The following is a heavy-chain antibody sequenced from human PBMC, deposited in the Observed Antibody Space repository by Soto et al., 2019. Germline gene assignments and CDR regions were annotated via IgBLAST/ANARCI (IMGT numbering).Heavy chain of an antibody. D-gene: IGHD4-4*01. CDR3: TTGGTDNYECFDY. J-gene: IGHJ4*02. V-gene: IGHV3-15*01. Sequence: EVQLVESGGGLVKPGGSLRLSCAASGFTFSNAWMSWVRQAPGKGLEWVGRIKSKTDGGTTDYAAPVKGRFTISRDDSKNTLYLQMNSLKTEDTAVYYCTTGGTDNYECFDYWGQGTLVTVSS. CDR1: GFTFSNAW. CDR2: IKSKTDGGTT.